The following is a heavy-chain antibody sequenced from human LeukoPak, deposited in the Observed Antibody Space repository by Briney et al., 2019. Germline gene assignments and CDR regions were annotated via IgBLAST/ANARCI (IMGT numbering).Heavy chain of an antibody. Sequence: SETLSLTCTVSGGSISSGDYYWSWIRQPPGEGLGWIGYIYYSGSTNYNPSLKSRVTISVDTSKNQFSLKLSSVTAADTAVYYCASCSSTSCYSGHNWFDPWGQGTLVTVSP. CDR1: GGSISSGDYY. J-gene: IGHJ5*02. V-gene: IGHV4-30-4*01. CDR2: IYYSGST. CDR3: ASCSSTSCYSGHNWFDP. D-gene: IGHD2-2*02.